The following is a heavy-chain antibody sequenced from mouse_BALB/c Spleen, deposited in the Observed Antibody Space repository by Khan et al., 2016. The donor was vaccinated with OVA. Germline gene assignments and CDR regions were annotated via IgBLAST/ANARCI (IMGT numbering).Heavy chain of an antibody. CDR1: GFSLTTYG. CDR2: IWSGGTT. CDR3: ARNSYMYDFNY. Sequence: QVQLKQSGPGVVQPSQSLSVTCTVSGFSLTTYGIHWVRQSPGKGLEWLGVIWSGGTTDYNAAFICRLNITKDNSKSQVFFKMNSLQPDATAIYYCARNSYMYDFNYWGQGTLVTVS. V-gene: IGHV2-4-1*01. D-gene: IGHD2-14*01. J-gene: IGHJ3*01.